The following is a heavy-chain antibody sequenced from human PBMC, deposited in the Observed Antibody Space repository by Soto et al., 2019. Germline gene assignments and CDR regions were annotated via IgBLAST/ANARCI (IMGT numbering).Heavy chain of an antibody. CDR2: SSTSVTYT. D-gene: IGHD4-17*01. J-gene: IGHJ4*02. V-gene: IGHV3-11*06. Sequence: GGSRILSCAPSGFTVSDFYMSWIRPAPGKGLEWLSYSSTSVTYTRYADSAKGRFTTSRDNAKNSPYLQINSLRGEATDTYDWARSGDNYNGLDYWGQGTPVTVSS. CDR1: GFTVSDFY. CDR3: ARSGDNYNGLDY.